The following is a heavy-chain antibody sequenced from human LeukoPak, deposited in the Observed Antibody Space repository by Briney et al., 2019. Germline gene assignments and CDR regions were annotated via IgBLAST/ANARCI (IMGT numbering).Heavy chain of an antibody. CDR1: GGSISSYY. Sequence: SETLSLTCTVSGGSISSYYWSWIRQPPGKGLEWIGYIYYSGSTNYNPSLKSRVTISVDTSKNQFSLKLSSVTAADTAVYYCARTLWDYDFWSGSPYYYYYGMDVWGQGTTVTVSS. CDR3: ARTLWDYDFWSGSPYYYYYGMDV. D-gene: IGHD3-3*01. J-gene: IGHJ6*02. CDR2: IYYSGST. V-gene: IGHV4-59*08.